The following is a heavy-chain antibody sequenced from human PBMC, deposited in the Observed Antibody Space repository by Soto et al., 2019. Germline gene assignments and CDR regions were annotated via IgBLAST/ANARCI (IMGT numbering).Heavy chain of an antibody. CDR2: INHSGST. J-gene: IGHJ6*02. D-gene: IGHD3-22*01. CDR1: GGSFSGYY. V-gene: IGHV4-34*01. Sequence: ASETLSLTCAVYGGSFSGYYWSWIRQPPGKGLEWIGEINHSGSTNYNPSLKSRVTISVDTSKNQFSLKLSSVTAADTAVYYCARGNLYYDSSGYYYNYYYYGMDVWGHGTPATVSS. CDR3: ARGNLYYDSSGYYYNYYYYGMDV.